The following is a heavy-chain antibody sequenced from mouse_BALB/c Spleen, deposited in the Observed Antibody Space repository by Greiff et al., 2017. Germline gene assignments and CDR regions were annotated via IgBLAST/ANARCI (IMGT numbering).Heavy chain of an antibody. Sequence: QVQLQQSGAELVRPGTSVKVSCKASGYAFTNYLIEWVKQRPGQGLEWIGVINPGSGGTNYNEKFKGKATLTADKSSSTAYMQLSSLTSDDSAVYYCARGYYGSSPFAYWGQGTLVTVSA. V-gene: IGHV1-54*01. CDR3: ARGYYGSSPFAY. D-gene: IGHD1-1*01. J-gene: IGHJ3*01. CDR2: INPGSGGT. CDR1: GYAFTNYL.